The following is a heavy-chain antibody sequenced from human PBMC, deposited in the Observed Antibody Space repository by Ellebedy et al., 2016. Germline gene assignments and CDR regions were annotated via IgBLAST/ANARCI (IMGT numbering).Heavy chain of an antibody. CDR2: ISAGSDIT. CDR3: RQGHYADL. CDR1: GLNFNTFF. V-gene: IGHV3-23*01. Sequence: GGSLRLSXTASGLNFNTFFMSWVRQAPGRGLECVSTISAGSDITRLADSVKGRFTISRDNSKNTVYLRMSNLRAEDTAVYYCRQGHYADLWGQGTLVTVSS. J-gene: IGHJ4*02. D-gene: IGHD4-17*01.